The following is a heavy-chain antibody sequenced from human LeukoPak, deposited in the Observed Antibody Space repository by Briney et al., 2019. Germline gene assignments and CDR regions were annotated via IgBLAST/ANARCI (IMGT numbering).Heavy chain of an antibody. CDR3: VPGGLAVSGIDY. V-gene: IGHV3-7*01. J-gene: IGHJ4*02. Sequence: GGSLRLSCAVSGFTFNNYWMSWVRQAPGRGLEWVANITPDGSDRYYVDSLKGRVTISRDNTKSSLYLQLNSLRAEDTAVYYCVPGGLAVSGIDYWGQGALVTVSS. CDR1: GFTFNNYW. CDR2: ITPDGSDR. D-gene: IGHD6-19*01.